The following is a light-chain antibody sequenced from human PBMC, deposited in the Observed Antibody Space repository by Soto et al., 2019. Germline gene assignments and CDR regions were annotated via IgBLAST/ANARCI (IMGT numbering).Light chain of an antibody. Sequence: EVVMTQSPVTLSVSPGERATLSCRASQRITTNLAWYQQKPGQAPRLLIYGASTRATGAPARFSGSGSGTQFTLTISSLQSEDFALYYCQQYNDWPPKRTFGQGTRVDFK. CDR1: QRITTN. CDR3: QQYNDWPPKRT. J-gene: IGKJ1*01. V-gene: IGKV3-15*01. CDR2: GAS.